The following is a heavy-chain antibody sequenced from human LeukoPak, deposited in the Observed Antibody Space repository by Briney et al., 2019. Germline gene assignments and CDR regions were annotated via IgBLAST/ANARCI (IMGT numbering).Heavy chain of an antibody. D-gene: IGHD1-7*01. J-gene: IGHJ1*01. CDR2: ISYDGSSK. CDR1: GFTFSSYA. Sequence: GGSLRLSCAASGFTFSSYAMHWVRQAPGKGLEWVAVISYDGSSKYYADSVKGRFTISRDNSKNTLYLQMNSLRAEDTAVYYCAREAPRARGTSGPTGGYFQHWGQGTLVTVSS. V-gene: IGHV3-30-3*01. CDR3: AREAPRARGTSGPTGGYFQH.